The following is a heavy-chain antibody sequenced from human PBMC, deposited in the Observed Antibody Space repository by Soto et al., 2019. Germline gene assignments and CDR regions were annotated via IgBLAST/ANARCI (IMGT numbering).Heavy chain of an antibody. D-gene: IGHD6-13*01. CDR3: ARNTISAAGADYYGLDV. J-gene: IGHJ6*02. CDR2: MSSSGVTV. V-gene: IGHV3-11*01. CDR1: GFTFSDYY. Sequence: GGSLRLSCAGSGFTFSDYYMSWIRQAPGQGLEWVSYMSSSGVTVFYADSVKGRFTISRDNARNSLYLQMYSLRAEDSAVYYCARNTISAAGADYYGLDVWGQGTTVTVSS.